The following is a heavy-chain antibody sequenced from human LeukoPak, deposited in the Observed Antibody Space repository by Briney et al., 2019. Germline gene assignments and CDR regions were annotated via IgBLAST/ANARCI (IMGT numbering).Heavy chain of an antibody. Sequence: ASVKVSCKASGYTFTTSGITWVRQAPGQGLEWMGWISTYNGNTNYAQKLQGRVTMTTDTSTSTAYMELRSLRSDDTAVYYCARAERTDLTAMVPYYFDYWGQGTLVTVSS. D-gene: IGHD5-18*01. V-gene: IGHV1-18*01. CDR2: ISTYNGNT. CDR1: GYTFTTSG. J-gene: IGHJ4*02. CDR3: ARAERTDLTAMVPYYFDY.